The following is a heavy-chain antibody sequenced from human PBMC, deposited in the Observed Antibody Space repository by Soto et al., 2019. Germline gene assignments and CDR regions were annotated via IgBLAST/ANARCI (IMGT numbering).Heavy chain of an antibody. J-gene: IGHJ4*02. Sequence: SCHTLVTPTQTLTLTCTFSGFSLSTRGMRVSWIRQPPGKALEWLARIDCDDDKFDSTSLNTRLTISKDTSKNQVVLTMTNMDPVDTATYYCARMVPRVAAYYFDYWGQGTLVTVSS. D-gene: IGHD2-15*01. CDR3: ARMVPRVAAYYFDY. CDR2: IDCDDDK. V-gene: IGHV2-70*04. CDR1: GFSLSTRGMR.